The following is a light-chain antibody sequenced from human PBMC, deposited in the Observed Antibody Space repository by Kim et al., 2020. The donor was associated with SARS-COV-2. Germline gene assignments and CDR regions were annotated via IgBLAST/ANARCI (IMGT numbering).Light chain of an antibody. J-gene: IGLJ3*02. V-gene: IGLV3-19*01. Sequence: LGLTDRITCKGDSLRSYYASWYQQKPGQAPVLVIYGKNNRPSGIPDRFSGSSSGNTASLTITGAQAEDEADYYCNSRDSSCNHLVFGGGTQLTVL. CDR1: SLRSYY. CDR2: GKN. CDR3: NSRDSSCNHLV.